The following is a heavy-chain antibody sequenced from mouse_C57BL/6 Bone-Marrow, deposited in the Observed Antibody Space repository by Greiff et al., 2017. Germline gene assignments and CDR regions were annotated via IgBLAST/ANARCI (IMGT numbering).Heavy chain of an antibody. CDR3: AREGNVYYFDY. CDR2: IYPRSGNT. J-gene: IGHJ2*01. CDR1: GYTFTSYG. D-gene: IGHD2-1*01. Sequence: QVQLQQSGAELARPGASVKLSCKASGYTFTSYGISWVKQRTGQGLEWIGEIYPRSGNTYYNEKFKGKATLTADKSSSTAYMELRSLASEDSAVYFCAREGNVYYFDYWGQGTTLTVSS. V-gene: IGHV1-81*01.